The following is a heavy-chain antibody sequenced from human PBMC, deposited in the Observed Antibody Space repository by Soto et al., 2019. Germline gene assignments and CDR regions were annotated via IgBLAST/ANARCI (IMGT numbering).Heavy chain of an antibody. CDR3: ARASDTDWYSSSSFDY. CDR1: GFTFSSYA. V-gene: IGHV3-23*01. CDR2: ISANGGST. J-gene: IGHJ4*02. Sequence: GGSLRLSCAASGFTFSSYAMSWVRQAPGKGLEWVSVISANGGSTYYADSVKGRFTISRDNSKNTLYLQMNSLRAEDTAVYYCARASDTDWYSSSSFDYWGQGTLVTVSS. D-gene: IGHD6-6*01.